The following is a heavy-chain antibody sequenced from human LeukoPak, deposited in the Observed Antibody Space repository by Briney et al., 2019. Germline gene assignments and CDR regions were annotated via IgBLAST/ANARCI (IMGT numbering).Heavy chain of an antibody. CDR2: IIPISDTA. CDR3: ASTMDNRNYYYYMDV. D-gene: IGHD3-10*01. CDR1: GGTFNNYA. Sequence: PVKVSCKASGGTFNNYAISWVRQAPGQGLEWMGGIIPISDTANDAQKFKGRVTITADKSTSTAYMELRSLRSDDTAVYYCASTMDNRNYYYYMDVWGKGTTVTVSS. V-gene: IGHV1-69*06. J-gene: IGHJ6*03.